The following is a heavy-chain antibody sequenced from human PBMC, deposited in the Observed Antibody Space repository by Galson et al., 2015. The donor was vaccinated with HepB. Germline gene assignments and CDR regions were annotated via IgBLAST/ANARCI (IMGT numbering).Heavy chain of an antibody. D-gene: IGHD5-18*01. CDR2: ISGGGGST. CDR3: ARGYGQLDY. V-gene: IGHV3-23*01. CDR1: GFTFTSYA. J-gene: IGHJ4*02. Sequence: SLRLSCAASGFTFTSYAMNWVRQAPAKGLEWVSTISGGGGSTYYADSVKGRFTISRDNSKNTLYLQMNSLRAEDTALYYCARGYGQLDYWGQGTLVTVSS.